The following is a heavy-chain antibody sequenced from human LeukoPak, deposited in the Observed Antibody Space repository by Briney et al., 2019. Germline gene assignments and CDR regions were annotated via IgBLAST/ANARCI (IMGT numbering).Heavy chain of an antibody. V-gene: IGHV3-11*01. CDR3: ARRGNMSSHAFDI. CDR1: GFSFSDSY. Sequence: GGCLRLSCAASGFSFSDSYMSWIRQAPGQGLEWRSYIKSSDTSTFYADSVKGRFTVSRDNAKNSLYLQMNSLRAEDTAVYYCARRGNMSSHAFDIWAKGQWSPSLQ. D-gene: IGHD2/OR15-2a*01. J-gene: IGHJ3*02. CDR2: IKSSDTST.